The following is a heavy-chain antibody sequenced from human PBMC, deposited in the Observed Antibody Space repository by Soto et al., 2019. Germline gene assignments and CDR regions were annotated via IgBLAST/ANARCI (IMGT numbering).Heavy chain of an antibody. V-gene: IGHV2-5*02. D-gene: IGHD3-3*01. CDR2: IYWDDDK. Sequence: QITLKESGPTLVKPTQTLTLTCTFSGFSLSTSGVGVGWIRQPPGKALEGLVIIYWDDDKRYSPSLRSRLTISKYTSKNQVVLIMTNVDPEDTATYFCAHRRIGVSQWNYGDFDYWGQGILVTVSS. CDR1: GFSLSTSGVG. CDR3: AHRRIGVSQWNYGDFDY. J-gene: IGHJ4*02.